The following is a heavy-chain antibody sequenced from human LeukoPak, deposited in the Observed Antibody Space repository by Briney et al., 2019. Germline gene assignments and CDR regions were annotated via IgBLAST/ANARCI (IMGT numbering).Heavy chain of an antibody. Sequence: ASVKVSCKASGFTFRSSALQWVRQARGQRLEWIGWIVVGSGNTNYAQKFHERVTITRDMSTSTAYMELNSLRSEDTAVYYCAADTLYSGSWGQGTLVTVSS. CDR1: GFTFRSSA. V-gene: IGHV1-58*01. J-gene: IGHJ4*02. D-gene: IGHD1-26*01. CDR2: IVVGSGNT. CDR3: AADTLYSGS.